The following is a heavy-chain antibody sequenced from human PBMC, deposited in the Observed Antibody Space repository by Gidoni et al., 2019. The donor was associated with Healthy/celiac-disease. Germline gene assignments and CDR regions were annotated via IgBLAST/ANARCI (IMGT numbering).Heavy chain of an antibody. CDR3: ARHEYSSSFDP. J-gene: IGHJ5*02. CDR2: IYYRGSP. Sequence: QLQLQESGPGLVKPSETLSLTCTVPGGSISSSSYDWGWIRQPPGKGLEWIGSIYYRGSPYYNPSLKSRVTISVDTSKNQFSLKLSSVTAADTAVYYCARHEYSSSFDPWGQGTLVTVSS. V-gene: IGHV4-39*01. CDR1: GGSISSSSYD. D-gene: IGHD6-6*01.